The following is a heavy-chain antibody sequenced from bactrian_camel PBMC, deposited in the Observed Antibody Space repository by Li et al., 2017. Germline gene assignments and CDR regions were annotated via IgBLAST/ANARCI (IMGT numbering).Heavy chain of an antibody. V-gene: IGHV3-2*01. CDR3: AADLAGWAHSLGY. CDR1: GITFSNYY. CDR2: IYSEGSDT. Sequence: HVQLVESGGGSVQPGGSLRLSCAASGITFSNYYLHWVRQAPGKGLEWVANIYSEGSDTWLANSVKGRFTMSRDNAKRTVYLEMNNLKSEDTAVYYCAADLAGWAHSLGYWGQGTQVTVS. J-gene: IGHJ4*01. D-gene: IGHD5*01.